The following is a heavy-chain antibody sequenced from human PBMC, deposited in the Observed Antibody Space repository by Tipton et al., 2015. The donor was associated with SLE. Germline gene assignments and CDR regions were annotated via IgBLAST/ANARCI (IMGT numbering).Heavy chain of an antibody. V-gene: IGHV4-61*01. D-gene: IGHD6-13*01. CDR3: AREERIAAAGRLYYYYAMDV. Sequence: TLSLTCTVSGGSVSSGSYYWSWIRQPPGKGLEWIGYIYHSGNTNYNPSLKSRVTISVDTSKNQFSLKLSSVTAADTAVYYCAREERIAAAGRLYYYYAMDVWGQGTTVTVSS. J-gene: IGHJ6*02. CDR2: IYHSGNT. CDR1: GGSVSSGSYY.